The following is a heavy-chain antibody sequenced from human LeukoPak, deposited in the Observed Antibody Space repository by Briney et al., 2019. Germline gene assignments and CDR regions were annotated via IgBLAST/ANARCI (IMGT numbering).Heavy chain of an antibody. D-gene: IGHD4-17*01. CDR2: INSDGSST. Sequence: AGGSLRLSCAASGXTLSSYWMHWVRQAPGKGLVWVSRINSDGSSTNYVDSVKGRFTISRDNAKNTLYLQMNSLRAEDTAVYYCARGVGYGALVDYWGQGTLVTVSS. CDR1: GXTLSSYW. CDR3: ARGVGYGALVDY. V-gene: IGHV3-74*01. J-gene: IGHJ4*02.